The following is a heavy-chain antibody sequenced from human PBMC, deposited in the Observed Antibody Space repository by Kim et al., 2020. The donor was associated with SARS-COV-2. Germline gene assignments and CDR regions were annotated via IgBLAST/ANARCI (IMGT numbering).Heavy chain of an antibody. D-gene: IGHD2-2*03. Sequence: ASVKVSCKASGYSFTSYGINWVRQAPGQGLEWMGWISPYNGNTNYAQKLQGRVTMTTDTSTSTVYVELRSLRSDDTGVYYCARESRKDTLGYCSSTTCYLAAFDIWGQGTMVTVSS. V-gene: IGHV1-18*04. J-gene: IGHJ3*02. CDR2: ISPYNGNT. CDR1: GYSFTSYG. CDR3: ARESRKDTLGYCSSTTCYLAAFDI.